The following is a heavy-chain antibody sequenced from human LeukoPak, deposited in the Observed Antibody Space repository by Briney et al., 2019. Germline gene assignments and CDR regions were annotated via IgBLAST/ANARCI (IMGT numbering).Heavy chain of an antibody. CDR2: IIPILGIA. V-gene: IGHV1-69*04. J-gene: IGHJ6*02. Sequence: SVKVSCKASGGTFSSYTISWVRQAPGQGLEWMGRIIPILGIANYAQKFQGRVTITADKSTSTAYMELSSLRSEDTAVYYCAGDLARAGYYETAYYYYGMDVWGQGTTVTVSS. D-gene: IGHD3-22*01. CDR3: AGDLARAGYYETAYYYYGMDV. CDR1: GGTFSSYT.